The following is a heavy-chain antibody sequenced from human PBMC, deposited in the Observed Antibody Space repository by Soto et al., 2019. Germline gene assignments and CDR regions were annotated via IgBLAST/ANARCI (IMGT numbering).Heavy chain of an antibody. V-gene: IGHV4-30-4*01. CDR2: IYHSGST. D-gene: IGHD6-6*01. Sequence: QVQLQESGPGLVKPSQTLSLTCTVSGGSISSGDYYWSWIRQPPGKGLEWLGYIYHSGSTYYNPSLXGXXTISVDTSTNQFSLKLSSVTAADTAVYYCASERPDGARLDPWGQGTLVTVSS. CDR1: GGSISSGDYY. CDR3: ASERPDGARLDP. J-gene: IGHJ5*02.